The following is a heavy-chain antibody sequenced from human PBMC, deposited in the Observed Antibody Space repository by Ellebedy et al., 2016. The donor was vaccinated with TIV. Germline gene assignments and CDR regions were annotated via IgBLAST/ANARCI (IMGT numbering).Heavy chain of an antibody. D-gene: IGHD1-26*01. V-gene: IGHV4-59*01. CDR2: IYYSGST. J-gene: IGHJ3*02. Sequence: GSLRLSCAASGFTFTTFWMGWIRQPPGKGLEWIGYIYYSGSTNYNPSLRSRVTISVDTSKNQISLKLSSVTAADTAVYYCARHDWSGSYPFDAFDIWGQGTMVTVSS. CDR3: ARHDWSGSYPFDAFDI. CDR1: GFTFTTFW.